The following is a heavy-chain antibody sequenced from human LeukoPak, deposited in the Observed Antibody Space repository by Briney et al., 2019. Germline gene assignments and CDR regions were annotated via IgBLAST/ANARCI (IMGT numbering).Heavy chain of an antibody. CDR3: ARHRSGWLQSSFDY. CDR2: IYYSGSS. D-gene: IGHD5-24*01. V-gene: IGHV4-39*01. Sequence: PSETLSLTCSVSGGSISSSSSYWGWIRQPPGTGLEWIGSIYYSGSSFDNPALKSRVTISVDTSKNQFSLKLSSVTAADTAVYYCARHRSGWLQSSFDYWGQGTLVTVSS. J-gene: IGHJ4*02. CDR1: GGSISSSSSY.